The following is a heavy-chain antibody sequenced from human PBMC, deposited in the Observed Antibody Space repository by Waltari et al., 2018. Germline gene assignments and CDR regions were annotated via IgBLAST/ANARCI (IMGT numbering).Heavy chain of an antibody. V-gene: IGHV1-69*04. CDR2: IIPILGIA. D-gene: IGHD2-15*01. CDR1: GGPFRSYA. J-gene: IGHJ6*02. CDR3: ARDQCSGGSCDRTNYYYGMDV. Sequence: QVQLVQSGAEVKKPGSSVKVSCKASGGPFRSYAIRWVRQAPGQGLEWMGRIIPILGIANYAQKFQGRVTITADKSTSTAYMELSSLRSEDTAVYYCARDQCSGGSCDRTNYYYGMDVWGQGTTVTVSS.